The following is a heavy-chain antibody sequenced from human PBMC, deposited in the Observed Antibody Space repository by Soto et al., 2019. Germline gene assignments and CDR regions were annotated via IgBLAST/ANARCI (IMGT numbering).Heavy chain of an antibody. J-gene: IGHJ4*02. V-gene: IGHV3-48*01. CDR2: ISSSSSTI. CDR1: GFTFSSYS. CDR3: ARDLNLGSFDY. Sequence: GGSLRLSCAASGFTFSSYSMNWVRQAPGKGLEWVSYISSSSSTIYYADSVKGRFTISRDNAKNSLYLQMNSLRAEDTAVYYCARDLNLGSFDYWGQGTLVTISS.